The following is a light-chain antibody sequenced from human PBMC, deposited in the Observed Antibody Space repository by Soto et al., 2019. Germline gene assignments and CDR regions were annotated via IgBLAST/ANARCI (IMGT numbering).Light chain of an antibody. Sequence: QSALTQPASVSGSPGQSITISCTGTSSDVGGYNYVSWYQQHPGKAPKLMIYDVNNRPSGVSNRFSGSKSGNTASLTISGLQAEDEADYYCSSYTINRTLVFGGGTKVTVL. CDR1: SSDVGGYNY. J-gene: IGLJ2*01. V-gene: IGLV2-14*01. CDR2: DVN. CDR3: SSYTINRTLV.